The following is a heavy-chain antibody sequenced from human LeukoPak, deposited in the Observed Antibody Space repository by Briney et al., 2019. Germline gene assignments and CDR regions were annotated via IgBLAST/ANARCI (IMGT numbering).Heavy chain of an antibody. CDR3: ALIQTTVRRYFDY. CDR2: INHSGST. V-gene: IGHV4-34*01. D-gene: IGHD4-11*01. Sequence: SETLSLTCAVYGGSFSGYYWSWIRQPPGKGLEWIGEINHSGSTNYNPSLKSRVTISVDTSKNQFSLKLSSVTAADTAVYYCALIQTTVRRYFDYWGQGTLVTVSS. J-gene: IGHJ4*02. CDR1: GGSFSGYY.